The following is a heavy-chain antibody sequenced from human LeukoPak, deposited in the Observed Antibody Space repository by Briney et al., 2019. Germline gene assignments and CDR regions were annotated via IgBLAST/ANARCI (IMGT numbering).Heavy chain of an antibody. J-gene: IGHJ6*03. V-gene: IGHV4-59*01. D-gene: IGHD3-9*01. CDR2: IYYSGST. Sequence: SETLSLTCTVSGGSISSYYWSWLRQPPGKGLEWIGYIYYSGSTNYNPSLKSRVTISVDTSKNQFSLKLSSVTAADTAVYYCARGRGNVLRYFDWPQNYYTDVWGKGTTVTVSS. CDR3: ARGRGNVLRYFDWPQNYYTDV. CDR1: GGSISSYY.